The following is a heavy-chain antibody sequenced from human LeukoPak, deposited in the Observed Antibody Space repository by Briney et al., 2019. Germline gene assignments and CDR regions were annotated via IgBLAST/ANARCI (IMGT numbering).Heavy chain of an antibody. V-gene: IGHV4-34*01. Sequence: PSETLSLTCTVYGGSFSGYYWSWIRQPPGKGLEWIGEINHSGSTNYNPSLKSRVTISVDTSKSQFSLKLSSVTAADTAVYYCAMSITMIIVIIKRPPTIDYWGQGTLVTVSS. CDR2: INHSGST. CDR1: GGSFSGYY. J-gene: IGHJ4*02. D-gene: IGHD3-22*01. CDR3: AMSITMIIVIIKRPPTIDY.